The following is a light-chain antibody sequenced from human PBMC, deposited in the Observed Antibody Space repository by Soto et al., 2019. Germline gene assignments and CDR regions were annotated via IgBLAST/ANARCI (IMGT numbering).Light chain of an antibody. Sequence: EIVLTQSPGTLSLSPAERATLSCRASQSVSSTYLAWHQQKPGQAPRLLIYGASSRATGVPDRFSGSGSGTAVTLTITRLEPEDCGVYYCQQYGSSPPRTFGQGTKVEIK. CDR1: QSVSSTY. J-gene: IGKJ1*01. V-gene: IGKV3-20*01. CDR3: QQYGSSPPRT. CDR2: GAS.